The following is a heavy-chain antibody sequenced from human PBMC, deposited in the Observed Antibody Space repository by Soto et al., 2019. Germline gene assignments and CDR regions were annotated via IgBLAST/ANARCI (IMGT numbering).Heavy chain of an antibody. CDR1: LFTFTTYA. CDR2: ISGSGGDT. J-gene: IGHJ4*02. D-gene: IGHD2-8*01. CDR3: AKRYCTTPTCVREIDY. Sequence: LRFACAPSLFTFTTYAMTCVRQAPFKGLEWVLSISGSGGDTKYAGSIKGRFNISRDNYKNTVYLQMNSLRAEDTATYYCAKRYCTTPTCVREIDYWGQGTLVTVSS. V-gene: IGHV3-23*01.